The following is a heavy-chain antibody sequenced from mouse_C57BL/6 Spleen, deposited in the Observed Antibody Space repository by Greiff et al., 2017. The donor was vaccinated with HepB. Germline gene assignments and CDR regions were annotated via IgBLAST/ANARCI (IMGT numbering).Heavy chain of an antibody. D-gene: IGHD1-1*01. J-gene: IGHJ3*01. CDR1: GYTFTSYW. Sequence: VQLQQSGTVLARPGASVKMSCKTSGYTFTSYWMHWVKQRPGQGLEWIGAIYPGNSDTSYNQKFKGKAKLTAVTSASTAYMELSSLTNEDSAVYYCTYGSSEDWFAYWGQVTLVTVSA. V-gene: IGHV1-5*01. CDR3: TYGSSEDWFAY. CDR2: IYPGNSDT.